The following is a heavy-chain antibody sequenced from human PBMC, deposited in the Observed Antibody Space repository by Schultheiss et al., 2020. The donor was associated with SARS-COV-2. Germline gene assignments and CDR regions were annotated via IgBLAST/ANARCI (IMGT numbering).Heavy chain of an antibody. CDR3: ARGWGYCSSTSCYRHYYYYMDV. D-gene: IGHD2-2*02. CDR2: INHSGST. Sequence: SETLSLTCAVYGGPFSGYYWSWIRQPPGKGLEWIGEINHSGSTNYNPSLKSRVTISVDTSKNQFSLKLSSVTAADTAVYYCARGWGYCSSTSCYRHYYYYMDVWGKGTTVTVSS. V-gene: IGHV4-34*01. J-gene: IGHJ6*03. CDR1: GGPFSGYY.